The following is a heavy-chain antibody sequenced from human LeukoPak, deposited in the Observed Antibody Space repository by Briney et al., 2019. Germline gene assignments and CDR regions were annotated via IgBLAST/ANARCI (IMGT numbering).Heavy chain of an antibody. CDR2: INSNSGGT. J-gene: IGHJ1*01. V-gene: IGHV1-2*02. Sequence: ASVKVSCKASGYSFTRYFIHWARQAPGQRLEWMGWINSNSGGTNYAQKFQGRVTMTRDTSISTAYIEVSRLTSDDTAVYYCVRQISSYWGQGTLVTVSS. CDR3: VRQISSY. D-gene: IGHD2/OR15-2a*01. CDR1: GYSFTRYF.